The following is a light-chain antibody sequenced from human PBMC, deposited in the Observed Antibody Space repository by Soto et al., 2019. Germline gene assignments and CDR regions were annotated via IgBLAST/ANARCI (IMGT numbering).Light chain of an antibody. CDR1: SGHSSYA. Sequence: QPVLTQSPSASASLGASVKLTCTLSSGHSSYAIAWHQQQPEKGPRYWMKLSSEGSHSKGDGIPDRFSGSSSGAERYLTISSLQSEDEADYYCQTSDTGARVVFGGGTKLTVL. CDR3: QTSDTGARVV. CDR2: LSSEGSH. J-gene: IGLJ2*01. V-gene: IGLV4-69*01.